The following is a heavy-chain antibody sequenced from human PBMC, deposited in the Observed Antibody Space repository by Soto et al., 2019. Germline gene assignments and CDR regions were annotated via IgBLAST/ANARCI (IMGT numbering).Heavy chain of an antibody. J-gene: IGHJ6*03. CDR1: GGSISSSSYY. CDR2: IYYSGST. CDR3: RWDFWGAYYYMDV. D-gene: IGHD3-3*01. Sequence: SETLSLTCTVSGGSISSSSYYWGWIRQPPGKGLEWIGSIYYSGSTYYNPSLKSRVTISVDTSKNQFSLKLSSVTAADTAVYYCRWDFWGAYYYMDVWGKGTTVTVSS. V-gene: IGHV4-39*01.